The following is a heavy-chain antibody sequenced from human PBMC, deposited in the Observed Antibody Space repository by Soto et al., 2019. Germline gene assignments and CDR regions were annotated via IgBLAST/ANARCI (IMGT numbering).Heavy chain of an antibody. CDR2: IFHSGST. J-gene: IGHJ3*01. Sequence: QVRLEESGPGLVKPSGTLSVTCAVSGGSISSTHWWSWVRQSPGRGLEWIGEIFHSGSTNYNPSLKSRVTILMDKSNNQFSLKLSSVTAADTAVYYCARDRYDGETGSFVFDVWGRGTVVNVAS. CDR1: GGSISSTHW. D-gene: IGHD3-9*01. V-gene: IGHV4-4*02. CDR3: ARDRYDGETGSFVFDV.